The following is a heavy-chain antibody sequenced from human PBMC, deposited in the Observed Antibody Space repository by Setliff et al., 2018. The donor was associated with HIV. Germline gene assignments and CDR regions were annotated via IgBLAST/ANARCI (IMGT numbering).Heavy chain of an antibody. J-gene: IGHJ4*02. CDR3: ARGLSFYDPGGFDY. CDR1: GGSISSYY. Sequence: TLSLTCTVSGGSISSYYWSWIRQPPGKGLEWIGYIYTSGSTNYNPSLKSRVTISVDTSKNQFSLKLSSVTAADTAVYYCARGLSFYDPGGFDYWGQGTLVTAPQ. V-gene: IGHV4-4*09. D-gene: IGHD3-22*01. CDR2: IYTSGST.